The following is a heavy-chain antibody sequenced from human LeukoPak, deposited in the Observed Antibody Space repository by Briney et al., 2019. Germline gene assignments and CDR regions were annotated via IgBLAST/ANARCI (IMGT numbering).Heavy chain of an antibody. CDR2: ISFDGVNT. D-gene: IGHD5-12*01. CDR3: ARDYSGWSLDP. Sequence: PGRSLRLSCAASGFTFSTYAIHWVRQAPGKGLEWVAVISFDGVNTFYADSVKGRFTISRDNSKNTLYLQMNSLRAEDTAVYYCARDYSGWSLDPWGQGTLVTVSS. J-gene: IGHJ5*02. CDR1: GFTFSTYA. V-gene: IGHV3-30*04.